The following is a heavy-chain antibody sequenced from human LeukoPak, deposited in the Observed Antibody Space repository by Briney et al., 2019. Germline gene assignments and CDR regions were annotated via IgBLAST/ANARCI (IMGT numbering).Heavy chain of an antibody. D-gene: IGHD3-22*01. V-gene: IGHV3-23*01. CDR1: GFTFSSYA. CDR2: VSGSGDRT. CDR3: ALITMIVVVIPDFDY. J-gene: IGHJ4*02. Sequence: GGSLRLSCAASGFTFSSYAMSWVRHAPGNGLEWVSAVSGSGDRTYYADSVKGRFTISRDNSKNTLYLQMNSLRAEDTAVYYCALITMIVVVIPDFDYWGQGTLVTVSS.